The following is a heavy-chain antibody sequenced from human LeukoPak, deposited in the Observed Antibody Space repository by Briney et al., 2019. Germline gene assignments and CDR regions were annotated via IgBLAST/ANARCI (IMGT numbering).Heavy chain of an antibody. J-gene: IGHJ4*02. CDR3: AREHEVYIWGSKRNYFHN. CDR1: GFTFSSYS. V-gene: IGHV3-21*01. Sequence: GGSLRLSCAASGFTFSSYSMNWVRQAPGKGLEWVSSIGSSGSYIYYADSVKGRFTISRDNAKNSLYLQMNSLRAEDTAVYYCAREHEVYIWGSKRNYFHNSGQGTLVTVSS. D-gene: IGHD3-16*01. CDR2: IGSSGSYI.